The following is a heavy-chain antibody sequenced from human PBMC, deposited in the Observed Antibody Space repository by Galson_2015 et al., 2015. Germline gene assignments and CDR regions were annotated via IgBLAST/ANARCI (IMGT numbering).Heavy chain of an antibody. CDR3: ATLGYCSSTSCYSVDY. CDR2: FDTEDGET. V-gene: IGHV1-24*01. J-gene: IGHJ4*02. CDR1: GYTLTDLS. D-gene: IGHD2-2*02. Sequence: SVKVSCKVSGYTLTDLSMHWVRQAPGKGLEWMGGFDTEDGETIYAQKFQGRVTMTEDTSTDTAYMELSSLRSEDTAVYYCATLGYCSSTSCYSVDYWGQGTLVTVSS.